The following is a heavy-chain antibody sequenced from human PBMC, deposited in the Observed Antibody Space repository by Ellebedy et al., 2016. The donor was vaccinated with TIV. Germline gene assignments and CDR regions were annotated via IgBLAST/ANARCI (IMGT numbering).Heavy chain of an antibody. V-gene: IGHV3-53*01. CDR2: IYPDDRT. CDR3: ARDSGFGVDTPY. D-gene: IGHD3-3*01. J-gene: IGHJ4*02. Sequence: GGSLRLSXAASGFIVSATYMSWVRQAPGKGLEWVSIIYPDDRTFYEGFARGRVSISRDKSKNTLYLQMNSLRADDTAVYYCARDSGFGVDTPYWGQGTPVTVSS. CDR1: GFIVSATY.